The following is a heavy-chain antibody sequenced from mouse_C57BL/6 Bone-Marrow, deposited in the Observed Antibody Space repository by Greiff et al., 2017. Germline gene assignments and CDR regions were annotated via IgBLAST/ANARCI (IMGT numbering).Heavy chain of an antibody. J-gene: IGHJ2*01. Sequence: QVTLKVSGPGILQPSQSLSLTCSFSGFSLSTFCMGVGWLRQPSGNGLVWLAPICWDYDKYYNPALKSPLTISKDTSKDQVFLKIANVDTADTATYDCARMWWRGNYFDYWGQGTTRTVAS. CDR1: GFSLSTFCMG. CDR2: ICWDYDK. CDR3: ARMWWRGNYFDY. D-gene: IGHD1-1*02. V-gene: IGHV8-8*01.